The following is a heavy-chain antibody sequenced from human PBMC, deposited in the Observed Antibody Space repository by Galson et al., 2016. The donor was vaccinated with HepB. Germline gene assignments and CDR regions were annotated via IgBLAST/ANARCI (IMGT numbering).Heavy chain of an antibody. CDR2: ISSSSRYI. CDR1: GFTFSSYS. CDR3: ARAVSWDYGDYAGY. Sequence: SLRLSCAASGFTFSSYSMNWVRQAPGKGLEWVSSISSSSRYIYYADSVKGRFTISRDNAKNSLYLQMNSLRAEDTAVYYWARAVSWDYGDYAGYWGQGTLVTVSS. J-gene: IGHJ4*02. V-gene: IGHV3-21*01. D-gene: IGHD4-17*01.